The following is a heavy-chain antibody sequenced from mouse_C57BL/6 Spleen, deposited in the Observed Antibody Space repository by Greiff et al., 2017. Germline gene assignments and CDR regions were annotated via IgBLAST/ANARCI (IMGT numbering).Heavy chain of an antibody. CDR2: IYPGAGDT. CDR1: GYAFSSYW. D-gene: IGHD2-4*01. CDR3: ARNDYDGDFDY. V-gene: IGHV1-80*01. J-gene: IGHJ2*01. Sequence: QVQLQQSGAELVKPGASVKISCKASGYAFSSYWMNWVKQTPGTGLEWIGQIYPGAGDTNYNGKFKGKATLTADKSSSTAYMQLSSLTSEDYAVYFCARNDYDGDFDYWGQGTTLTVSS.